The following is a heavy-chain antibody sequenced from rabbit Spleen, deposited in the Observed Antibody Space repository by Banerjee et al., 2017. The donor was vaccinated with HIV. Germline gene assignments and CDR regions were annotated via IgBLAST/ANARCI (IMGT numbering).Heavy chain of an antibody. J-gene: IGHJ4*01. V-gene: IGHV1S40*01. D-gene: IGHD4-1*01. CDR2: IAGSDSGFT. Sequence: QSLEESGGDLVKPGASLTLTCTASGFSFSNSDYMCWVRQAPGKGLEWISCIAGSDSGFTYSATWAKGRFTISKTSSTTVTLQMTSLTAADTATYFCARDLAGVIGWNFYLWGQGTLVTVS. CDR1: GFSFSNSDY. CDR3: ARDLAGVIGWNFYL.